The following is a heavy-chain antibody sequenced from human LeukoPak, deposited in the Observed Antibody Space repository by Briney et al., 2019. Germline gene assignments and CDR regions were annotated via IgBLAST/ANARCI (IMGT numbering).Heavy chain of an antibody. V-gene: IGHV3-30*18. CDR1: GFTFSSYD. Sequence: GGSLRLSCAAFGFTFSSYDMHWVRQAPGKGLEWVAVISYDGSNKYYADSVKGRFTISRDNSKNTLYLQMNSLRAEDTAVYYCAKADTTEGSYFDYWGQGTLVTVSS. CDR3: AKADTTEGSYFDY. CDR2: ISYDGSNK. J-gene: IGHJ4*02. D-gene: IGHD2/OR15-2a*01.